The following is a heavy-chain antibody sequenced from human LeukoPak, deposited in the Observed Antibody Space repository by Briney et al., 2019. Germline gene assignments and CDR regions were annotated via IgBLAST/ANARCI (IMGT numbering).Heavy chain of an antibody. V-gene: IGHV3-73*01. CDR2: FRSKAYTDAT. D-gene: IGHD3-16*01. CDR1: GFTLSGSD. Sequence: GGSLKLSCAASGFTLSGSDMHWVRQASGKGLEWVGRFRSKAYTDATTYTAPVKGRFTISRDDSRNTADLQMNNLKMEDTAVYYCLAEGGYWGQGTLATVSS. J-gene: IGHJ4*02. CDR3: LAEGGY.